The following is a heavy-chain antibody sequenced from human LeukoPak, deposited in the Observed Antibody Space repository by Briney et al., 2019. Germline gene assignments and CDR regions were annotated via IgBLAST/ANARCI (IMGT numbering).Heavy chain of an antibody. CDR2: IYYSGGT. D-gene: IGHD2-21*02. CDR3: ARANVVVTAMPRRGFDY. CDR1: GGSISSSSYY. Sequence: SETLSLTCTVSGGSISSSSYYWGWIRQPPGKGLEWIGSIYYSGGTYYNPSLKSRVTISVDTSKNQFSLKLSSVTAADTAVYYCARANVVVTAMPRRGFDYWGQGTLVTVSS. V-gene: IGHV4-39*07. J-gene: IGHJ4*02.